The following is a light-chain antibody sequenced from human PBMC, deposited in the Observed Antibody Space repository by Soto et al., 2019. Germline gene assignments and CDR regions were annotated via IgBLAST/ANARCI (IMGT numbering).Light chain of an antibody. CDR3: QQYNNWPIT. Sequence: ETVLTQSPGTLSLSPGERATLSCRASQSVSNNYLAWYQQKPGQAPRLLIYGASNRATGIPDRFSGSGSGTDFTLTISRLEPEDFAVYYCQQYNNWPITFGPGTRLEIK. V-gene: IGKV3-20*01. CDR1: QSVSNNY. J-gene: IGKJ5*01. CDR2: GAS.